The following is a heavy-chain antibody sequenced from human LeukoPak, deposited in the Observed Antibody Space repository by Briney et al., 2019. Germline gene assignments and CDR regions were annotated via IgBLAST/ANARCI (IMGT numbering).Heavy chain of an antibody. CDR3: ARAANWFDP. V-gene: IGHV4-34*01. J-gene: IGHJ5*02. CDR2: INHSGST. CDR1: GFTFRTYA. Sequence: PGGSLRLSCAASGFTFRTYAMSWVRQPPGKGLEWIGEINHSGSTNYNPSLKSRVTISVDTSKNQFSLKLTSVTAADTAVYYCARAANWFDPWGQGTLVTVSS. D-gene: IGHD6-25*01.